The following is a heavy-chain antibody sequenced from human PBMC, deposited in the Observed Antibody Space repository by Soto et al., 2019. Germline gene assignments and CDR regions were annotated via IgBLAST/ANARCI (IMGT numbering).Heavy chain of an antibody. CDR3: VRDGTKTLRDWFAP. CDR2: IYATGTT. Sequence: ELLSDKCSVGGDCSSGFYGSRIQKTAGKGLEWIGRIYATGTTDYNPSLKSRVMMSVDTSKKQFSLKLRSVTAADTAVYYCVRDGTKTLRDWFAPWGHGISVPVSS. V-gene: IGHV4-4*07. D-gene: IGHD1-1*01. J-gene: IGHJ5*02. CDR1: GDCSSGFY.